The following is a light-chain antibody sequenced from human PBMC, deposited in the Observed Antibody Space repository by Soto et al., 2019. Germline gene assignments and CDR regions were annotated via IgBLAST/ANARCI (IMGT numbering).Light chain of an antibody. J-gene: IGKJ1*01. CDR1: QGISHY. Sequence: DIQMTQSPSSLSASVGDTVTITCRASQGISHYLAWYQQRPGKVPKLLIHTASILQAGVSSRFSASGSGTDFNLTISSLQPEDVATYYCQKYDRVPWTFGRGTKVEIQ. V-gene: IGKV1-27*01. CDR3: QKYDRVPWT. CDR2: TAS.